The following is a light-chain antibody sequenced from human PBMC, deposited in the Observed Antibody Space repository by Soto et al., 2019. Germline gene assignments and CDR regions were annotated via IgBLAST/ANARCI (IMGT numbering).Light chain of an antibody. Sequence: EIVMTQSPATLSVSPGERATLSCRASQSVSSNLAGYQQKPGQAPRLLISGASTRATGIPARFSGSGSGTEFTLTISSLQSEDFAVYYCHQYNNWPRTFGQGTKVEIK. J-gene: IGKJ1*01. CDR1: QSVSSN. CDR3: HQYNNWPRT. CDR2: GAS. V-gene: IGKV3-15*01.